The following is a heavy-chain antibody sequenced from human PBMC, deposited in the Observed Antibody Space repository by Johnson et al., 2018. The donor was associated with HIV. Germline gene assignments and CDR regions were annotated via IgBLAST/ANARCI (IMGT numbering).Heavy chain of an antibody. CDR1: GFTFSSYA. CDR2: ISGSGGST. V-gene: IGHV3-23*04. D-gene: IGHD1-26*01. J-gene: IGHJ3*02. CDR3: AKDRTSGSYSDDAFDI. Sequence: VQLVESGGGLVQPGGSLRLSCVVSGFTFSSYAMSWVRQAPGKGLEWVSAISGSGGSTYYADSVKGRFTISRDNSKNTLYLQMNSLRAEDTAVYYCAKDRTSGSYSDDAFDIWGQGTMVTVSS.